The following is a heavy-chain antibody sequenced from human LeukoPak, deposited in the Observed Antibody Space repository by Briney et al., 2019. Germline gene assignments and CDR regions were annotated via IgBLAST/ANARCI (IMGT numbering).Heavy chain of an antibody. Sequence: PGRSLRLSCAASGFTFDDYAMHWVRQAPGKGLEWVSGISWNSGSIGYADSVKGRFTISRDNAKNSLYLQMNSLRAEDTALYYCAKDNYDILTGYYMDYWGQGTLVTVSS. CDR1: GFTFDDYA. CDR3: AKDNYDILTGYYMDY. D-gene: IGHD3-9*01. J-gene: IGHJ4*02. CDR2: ISWNSGSI. V-gene: IGHV3-9*01.